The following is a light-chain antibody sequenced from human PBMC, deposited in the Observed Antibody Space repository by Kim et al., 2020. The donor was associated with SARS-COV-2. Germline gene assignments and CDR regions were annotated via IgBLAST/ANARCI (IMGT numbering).Light chain of an antibody. Sequence: GQSITISCNGNISAVGALNYVSWYQQHPGKAPKVLIYDVSERPSGVSIRFSGSKSGNTASLTISGLQAEDEADYYCNSYTSTSTWVFGGGTKVTVL. J-gene: IGLJ3*02. CDR3: NSYTSTSTWV. V-gene: IGLV2-14*03. CDR2: DVS. CDR1: ISAVGALNY.